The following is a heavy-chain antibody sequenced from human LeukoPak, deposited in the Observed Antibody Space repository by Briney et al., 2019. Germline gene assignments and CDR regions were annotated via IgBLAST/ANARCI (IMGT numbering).Heavy chain of an antibody. CDR2: ISYTGTT. Sequence: PPETLSLTCGVSGGSIGSSGYYWAWIRQPPGTGLEWIGSISYTGTTYYNPSLKSRLTISADRSKNQFSLKLTSVTAADTAVYYCARRRIVATIDYWGQGTLVTVSS. J-gene: IGHJ4*02. D-gene: IGHD5-12*01. CDR3: ARRRIVATIDY. V-gene: IGHV4-39*01. CDR1: GGSIGSSGYY.